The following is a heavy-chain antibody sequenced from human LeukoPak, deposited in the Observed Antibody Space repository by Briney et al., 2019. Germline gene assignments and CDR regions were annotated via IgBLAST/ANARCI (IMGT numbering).Heavy chain of an antibody. Sequence: KSSETLSLTCAVYGGSFSGYYWSWIRQPPGKGLEWIGEINHSGSTNYNPSLKSRVTISVDTSKNQFSLKLSSVTAADTAVYYCASRKIRGVSYYYYYYGMDVWGQGTTVTVSS. CDR2: INHSGST. CDR1: GGSFSGYY. V-gene: IGHV4-34*01. D-gene: IGHD3-10*01. J-gene: IGHJ6*02. CDR3: ASRKIRGVSYYYYYYGMDV.